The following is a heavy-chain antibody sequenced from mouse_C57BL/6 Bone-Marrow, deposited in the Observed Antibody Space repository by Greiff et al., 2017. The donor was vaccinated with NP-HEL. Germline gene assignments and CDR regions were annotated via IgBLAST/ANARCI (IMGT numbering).Heavy chain of an antibody. V-gene: IGHV5-9*01. D-gene: IGHD3-2*02. Sequence: EVHLVESGGGLVKPGGSLKLSCAASGFTFSSYTMSWVRQTPEKRLEWVATISGGGGNTYYPDSVKGRFTISRDNAKNTLYLQMSSLRSEDTALYYCARHGQLRLRDYAMDYWGQGTSVTVSS. CDR3: ARHGQLRLRDYAMDY. CDR2: ISGGGGNT. J-gene: IGHJ4*01. CDR1: GFTFSSYT.